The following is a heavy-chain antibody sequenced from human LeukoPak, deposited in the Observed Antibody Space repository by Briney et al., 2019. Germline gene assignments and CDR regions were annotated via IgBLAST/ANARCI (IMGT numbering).Heavy chain of an antibody. J-gene: IGHJ4*02. V-gene: IGHV1-69*05. Sequence: SVKVSCKASGGTFSSYAISWVRQAPGQGLEWMGGVIPIFGTANYAQKFQGRVTITTDESTSTAYMELSSLRSEDTAVYYCAILAVAGPIDYWGQGTLVTVSS. CDR3: AILAVAGPIDY. CDR1: GGTFSSYA. D-gene: IGHD6-19*01. CDR2: VIPIFGTA.